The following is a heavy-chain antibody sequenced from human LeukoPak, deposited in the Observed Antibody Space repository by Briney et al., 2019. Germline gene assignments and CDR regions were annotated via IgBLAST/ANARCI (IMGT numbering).Heavy chain of an antibody. CDR3: ARVGAPGAFDI. CDR2: INHSGST. CDR1: GGSFSGYY. D-gene: IGHD1-26*01. J-gene: IGHJ3*02. V-gene: IGHV4-34*01. Sequence: PSETLSLTCAVYGGSFSGYYWSWIRQPPGKGLEWIGEINHSGSTNYNPSLKSRVTISVDTSKNQFSLKLSSVTAADTAVYYCARVGAPGAFDIWGQGTMVTVSS.